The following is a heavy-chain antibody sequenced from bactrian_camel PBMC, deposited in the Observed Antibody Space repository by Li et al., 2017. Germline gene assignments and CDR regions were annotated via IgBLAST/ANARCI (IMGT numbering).Heavy chain of an antibody. CDR1: GFTFSAYS. J-gene: IGHJ4*01. CDR3: AAQSRSAICGPDWGNYNY. Sequence: QVQLVESGGRLVHPGESPTLSCVVSGFTFSAYSMTWVRHTREKGLDWVSTVNSDGGTRYYADFVKRRFTISQDSASNTLYLQMNNLKPEDTAMYFCAAQSRSAICGPDWGNYNYWGQGTQVTVS. CDR2: VNSDGGTR. D-gene: IGHD2*01. V-gene: IGHV3S33*01.